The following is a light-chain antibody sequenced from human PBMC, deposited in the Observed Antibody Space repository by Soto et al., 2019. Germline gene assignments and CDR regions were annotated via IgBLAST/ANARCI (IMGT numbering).Light chain of an antibody. V-gene: IGKV3-15*01. J-gene: IGKJ1*01. Sequence: EIVMARSPAPPSVSPGGGGTPSCRARQGIGDTLAWYQQKPGQAPRLLIHGATTRATGIPARFSGSGSGTEFTLTISSLQPDDFATYYCQHYNSYSEAFGQGTKVDIK. CDR2: GAT. CDR1: QGIGDT. CDR3: QHYNSYSEA.